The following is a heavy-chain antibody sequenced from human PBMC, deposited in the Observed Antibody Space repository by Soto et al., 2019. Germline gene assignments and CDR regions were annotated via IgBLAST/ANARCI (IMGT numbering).Heavy chain of an antibody. CDR1: AASFSKYY. V-gene: IGHV4-59*01. D-gene: IGHD3-16*01. J-gene: IGHJ4*02. CDR2: IYFNGNT. Sequence: SETLSLTCTVSAASFSKYYWTWIRQPPGKGLEWIGYIYFNGNTKYNPSLEGRLTISIDTSKKEFSLKLTSVTAADAAVYYCASVTFGGVVLAHWGQGTLVTVSS. CDR3: ASVTFGGVVLAH.